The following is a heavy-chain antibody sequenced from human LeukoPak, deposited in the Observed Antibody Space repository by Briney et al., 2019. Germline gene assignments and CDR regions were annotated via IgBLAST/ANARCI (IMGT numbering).Heavy chain of an antibody. CDR2: ISSSGSTI. V-gene: IGHV3-48*03. CDR1: GFTFSSYE. D-gene: IGHD3-22*01. J-gene: IGHJ4*02. Sequence: GGSLRLSCAASGFTFSSYEMNWVRQAPGKGLEWVSYISSSGSTIYYADSVKGRFTISRDNAKNSLYLQMNSLRAEDTAVYYCARAADSSGYLLAYFDYWGRGTLVTVSS. CDR3: ARAADSSGYLLAYFDY.